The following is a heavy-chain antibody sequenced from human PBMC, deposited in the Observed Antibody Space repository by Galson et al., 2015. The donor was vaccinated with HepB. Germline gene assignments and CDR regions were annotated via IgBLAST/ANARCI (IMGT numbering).Heavy chain of an antibody. CDR2: IWYDGSNK. Sequence: SLRLSCAASGFTFSSYGMHWVRQAPGKGLEWVAVIWYDGSNKYYADSVKGRFTISRDNSKNTLYLQMNSLRAEDTAVYYCARDPYSGSSYWYFDLWGRGTLVTVSS. CDR3: ARDPYSGSSYWYFDL. D-gene: IGHD1-26*01. CDR1: GFTFSSYG. V-gene: IGHV3-33*08. J-gene: IGHJ2*01.